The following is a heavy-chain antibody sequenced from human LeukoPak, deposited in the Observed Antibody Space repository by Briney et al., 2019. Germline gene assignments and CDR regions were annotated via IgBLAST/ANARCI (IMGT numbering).Heavy chain of an antibody. CDR3: ARLSRITGTYYFDY. CDR2: IYSGGST. V-gene: IGHV3-53*01. Sequence: PGGSLRLSCAASGFTFSSYWMHWVRQAPGKGLEWVSVIYSGGSTYYADSVKGRFTISRDNSKNTLYLQMNSLRAEDTAVYYCARLSRITGTYYFDYWGQGTLVTVSS. J-gene: IGHJ4*02. D-gene: IGHD1-20*01. CDR1: GFTFSSYW.